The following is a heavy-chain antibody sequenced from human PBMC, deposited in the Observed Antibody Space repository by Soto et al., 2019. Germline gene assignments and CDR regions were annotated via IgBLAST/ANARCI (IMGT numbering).Heavy chain of an antibody. Sequence: EVQLLQHGGGLVQPGGSLRLTCAASGFTFSDYAMSWVRQAPGKGLGWASTVSASASNTHYADSVKGRFTISRDNSKNTLFLQMDSLRAEDTALYYCANVPIWCGSSRCYTEGFDYWGQGTLVIVSS. J-gene: IGHJ4*02. D-gene: IGHD2-2*01. CDR3: ANVPIWCGSSRCYTEGFDY. CDR1: GFTFSDYA. CDR2: VSASASNT. V-gene: IGHV3-23*01.